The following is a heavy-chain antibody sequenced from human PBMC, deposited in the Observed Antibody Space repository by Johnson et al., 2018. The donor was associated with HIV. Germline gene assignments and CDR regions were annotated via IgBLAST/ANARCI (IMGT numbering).Heavy chain of an antibody. CDR3: ASVPMIVVLDGAFDI. V-gene: IGHV3-30*14. CDR1: GFTFSSYA. D-gene: IGHD3-22*01. J-gene: IGHJ3*02. CDR2: ISYDGSNK. Sequence: QVQLVESGGGVVQPGRSLRLSCAASGFTFSSYAMHWVRQAPGKGLEWVAVISYDGSNKYYAYSVKGRFIISRDTSKNTLYLQMNSLRPEDTALYYCASVPMIVVLDGAFDIWGQGTMVTVSS.